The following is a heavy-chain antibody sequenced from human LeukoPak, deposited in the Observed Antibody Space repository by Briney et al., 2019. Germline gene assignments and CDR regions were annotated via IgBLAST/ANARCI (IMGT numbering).Heavy chain of an antibody. D-gene: IGHD3-16*01. Sequence: GGSLRLSCAASGFTFSSYAMSWVRQAPGKGLECVSAISGSGGSTYYADSVKGRFTISRDNSKNTLYLQMNSLRAEDTAVYYCAKTPDQGGFPRYYFDYWGQGTLVTVSS. J-gene: IGHJ4*02. CDR3: AKTPDQGGFPRYYFDY. V-gene: IGHV3-23*01. CDR2: ISGSGGST. CDR1: GFTFSSYA.